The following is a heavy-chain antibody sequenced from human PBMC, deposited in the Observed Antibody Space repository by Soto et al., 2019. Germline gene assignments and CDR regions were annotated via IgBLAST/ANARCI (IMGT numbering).Heavy chain of an antibody. CDR3: ARTYCSGGSCYPGGNWFDP. CDR2: AYYTGST. D-gene: IGHD2-15*01. J-gene: IGHJ5*02. CDR1: GGSLSRYY. Sequence: LSLPCTVAGGSLSRYYWSWVRPAPGKGLEWIGYAYYTGSTNYNPSLKSRVTMSVDTSKNQFSRNLNSVTAADTAVYYCARTYCSGGSCYPGGNWFDPWGQGTLVTVSS. V-gene: IGHV4-59*01.